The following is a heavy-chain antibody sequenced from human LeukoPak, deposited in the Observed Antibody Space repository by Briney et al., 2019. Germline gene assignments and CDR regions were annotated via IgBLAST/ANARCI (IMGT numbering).Heavy chain of an antibody. V-gene: IGHV1-69*13. D-gene: IGHD4-23*01. CDR2: ITPMFGTA. J-gene: IGHJ4*02. CDR1: GGTFSSYD. Sequence: SVKVSCKASGGTFSSYDISWVRQAPGQGLEWMGGITPMFGTAKYAQKFQGRVTITAVESVSTAYMELSSLRSEDTAVYYCARGWLAETTVVTPYNYWGQGTLVTVSS. CDR3: ARGWLAETTVVTPYNY.